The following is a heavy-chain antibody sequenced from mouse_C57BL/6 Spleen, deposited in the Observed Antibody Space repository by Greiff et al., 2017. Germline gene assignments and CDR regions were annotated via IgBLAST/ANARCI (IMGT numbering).Heavy chain of an antibody. CDR2: ISDGGSYT. Sequence: EVKLQESGGGLVKPGGSLKLSCAASGFTFSSYAMSWVRQTPEKRLEWVATISDGGSYTYYPDNVKGRFTISRDSAKNNLYLQMSHLKSEDTAMYYCARDRDYGSSYSYWYFDVWGTGTTVTVSS. J-gene: IGHJ1*03. CDR3: ARDRDYGSSYSYWYFDV. D-gene: IGHD1-1*01. V-gene: IGHV5-4*01. CDR1: GFTFSSYA.